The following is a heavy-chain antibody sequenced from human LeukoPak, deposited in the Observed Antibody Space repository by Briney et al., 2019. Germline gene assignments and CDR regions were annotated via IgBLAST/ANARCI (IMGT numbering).Heavy chain of an antibody. CDR3: ARHGSTDYFDY. V-gene: IGHV4-39*01. CDR1: GGAISTTNSF. CDR2: IYYSGST. J-gene: IGHJ4*02. Sequence: SETLSLTCGVTGGAISTTNSFWGWIRQPPGKGLEWIGRIYYSGSTFYNPSLKGRVTISVDTSKNQFSLRLSSVTAADTAVYYCARHGSTDYFDYWGQGTLVTVSS.